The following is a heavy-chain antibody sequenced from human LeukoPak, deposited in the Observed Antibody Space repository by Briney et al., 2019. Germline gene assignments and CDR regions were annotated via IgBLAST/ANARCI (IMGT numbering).Heavy chain of an antibody. CDR3: ARGGRFYYGSGSYSTRYYFDF. CDR1: GYTFTNYA. J-gene: IGHJ4*02. V-gene: IGHV7-4-1*02. CDR2: INTNTGNP. D-gene: IGHD3-10*01. Sequence: GASVEVSCKASGYTFTNYAMNWVRQAPGQGLEWMGWINTNTGNPAYAQGFTGRFVFSLDTSVSTAYLQISSLKAEDTAVYYCARGGRFYYGSGSYSTRYYFDFWGQGTLVTVSS.